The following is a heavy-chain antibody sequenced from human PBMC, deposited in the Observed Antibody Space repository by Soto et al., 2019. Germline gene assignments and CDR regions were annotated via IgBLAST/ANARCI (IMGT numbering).Heavy chain of an antibody. J-gene: IGHJ5*01. CDR2: INHSGST. V-gene: IGHV4-34*01. CDR1: GGSFSGYY. CDR3: GVGLRGKNSFDS. Sequence: PSETLSLTCAVYGGSFSGYYWSWIRQPPGKGLEWIGEINHSGSTNYNPSLKSRVTISVDTSKNQFSLKLSSVTAADTAVYYCGVGLRGKNSFDSWGQGTLVTVSS. D-gene: IGHD3-10*01.